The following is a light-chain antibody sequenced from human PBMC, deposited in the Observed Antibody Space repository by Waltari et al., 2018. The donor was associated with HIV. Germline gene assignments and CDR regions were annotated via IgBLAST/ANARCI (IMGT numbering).Light chain of an antibody. CDR3: QQSYSTPR. V-gene: IGKV1-39*01. J-gene: IGKJ4*01. CDR1: QSISSF. CDR2: AAS. Sequence: DIQMTQSPSSLSASVGDRVTITCRASQSISSFLNWYQQRPGKVPKLLIYAASTLQSGVPSRFSGSGSGTDFTLTISSLQREDFATYYCQQSYSTPRFGGGTKVGIK.